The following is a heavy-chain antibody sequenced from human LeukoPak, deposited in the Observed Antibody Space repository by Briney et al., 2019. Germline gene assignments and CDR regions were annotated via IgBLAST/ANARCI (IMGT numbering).Heavy chain of an antibody. D-gene: IGHD5/OR15-5a*01. J-gene: IGHJ4*02. Sequence: ASVKVSCKASGYTFTSYDINWVRRTPGQGLEWIGWMDPNNDDTDYAYHFQGRVTMTSITSISTAYMELSGLRSEDTAIYYCARGPVSGGFDSWGQGTLVTVSS. CDR2: MDPNNDDT. CDR1: GYTFTSYD. CDR3: ARGPVSGGFDS. V-gene: IGHV1-8*01.